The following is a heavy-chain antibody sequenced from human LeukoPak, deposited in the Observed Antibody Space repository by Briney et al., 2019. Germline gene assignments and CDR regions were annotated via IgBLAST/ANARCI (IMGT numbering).Heavy chain of an antibody. CDR1: GGSISSGGYS. D-gene: IGHD6-13*01. Sequence: SETLSLTCAVSGGSISSGGYSWSWIRQPPGKGLEWIGYIYYSGSTYYNPSLKSRVTISVDTSKNQFSLKLSSVTAADTAVYYCARERRSSSWYDYYYGMDVWGQGTTVTVSS. CDR3: ARERRSSSWYDYYYGMDV. V-gene: IGHV4-31*11. CDR2: IYYSGST. J-gene: IGHJ6*02.